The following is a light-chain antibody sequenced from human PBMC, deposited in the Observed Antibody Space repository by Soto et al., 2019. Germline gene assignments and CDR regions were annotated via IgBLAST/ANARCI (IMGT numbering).Light chain of an antibody. CDR3: QQYAYRPPLT. Sequence: EIVMTQSPVTLSVSPGERATLSCRASQSVDGKLAWYQQKPGQAPRLLIYGASTRATGIPARFSGSGSGTDFTLTISSLQSEDFAVYYCQQYAYRPPLTFGGGTKVEIK. CDR2: GAS. CDR1: QSVDGK. J-gene: IGKJ4*01. V-gene: IGKV3-15*01.